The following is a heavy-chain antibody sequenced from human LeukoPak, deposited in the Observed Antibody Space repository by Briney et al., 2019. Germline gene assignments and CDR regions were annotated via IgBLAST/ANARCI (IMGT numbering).Heavy chain of an antibody. D-gene: IGHD1-26*01. CDR3: ARVGYSGSYRYLYYFDY. CDR2: INPNSGGT. V-gene: IGHV1-2*02. CDR1: GYTFTGYY. Sequence: APVKVSCKASGYTFTGYYMHWVRQAPGQGLEWMGWINPNSGGTNYAQKFQGRVTMTRDTSISTAYMELSRLRSDDTAVYYCARVGYSGSYRYLYYFDYWGREPWSPSPQ. J-gene: IGHJ4*02.